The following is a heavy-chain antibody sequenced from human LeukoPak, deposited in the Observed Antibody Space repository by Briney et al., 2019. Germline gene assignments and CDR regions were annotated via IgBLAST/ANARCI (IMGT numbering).Heavy chain of an antibody. Sequence: GRSLRLSCAASGFTFSGYSMTWVRQAPGKGLEWLSYIGSSGGTISYADSVKGRFTISRDNAENSLYLQMNSLRDDDTAVYYCARSRSGSYYDYWGQGTLVTVSS. CDR3: ARSRSGSYYDY. D-gene: IGHD3-10*01. CDR2: IGSSGGTI. J-gene: IGHJ4*02. V-gene: IGHV3-48*02. CDR1: GFTFSGYS.